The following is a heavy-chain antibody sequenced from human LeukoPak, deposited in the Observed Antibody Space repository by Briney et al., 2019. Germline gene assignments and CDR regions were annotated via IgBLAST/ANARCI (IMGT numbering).Heavy chain of an antibody. D-gene: IGHD3-10*01. CDR3: ARSYEYYGSGGYYGMDV. CDR2: IYYSGST. Sequence: SETLSLTCTVSGGSISNYYWSWIRQPPGKGLEWIGYIYYSGSTNYNPSLKSRVTISVDTSKNQFSLKLSSVTAADTAVYYCARSYEYYGSGGYYGMDVWGQGTTVTVSS. J-gene: IGHJ6*02. V-gene: IGHV4-59*08. CDR1: GGSISNYY.